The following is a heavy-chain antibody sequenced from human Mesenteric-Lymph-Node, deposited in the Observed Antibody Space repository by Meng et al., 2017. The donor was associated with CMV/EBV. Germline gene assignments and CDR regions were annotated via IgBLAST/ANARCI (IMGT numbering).Heavy chain of an antibody. J-gene: IGHJ4*02. CDR3: ARAPERYFNYFDY. V-gene: IGHV3-23*01. Sequence: GESLKISCAASGFTFSSYAMSWVRQAPGKGLEWVSAISGSGGSTYYADSVKGRFTISRDNSKNTLYLQMNSLRAEDTAVYYCARAPERYFNYFDYWGQGTLVTVSS. CDR1: GFTFSSYA. CDR2: ISGSGGST. D-gene: IGHD3-9*01.